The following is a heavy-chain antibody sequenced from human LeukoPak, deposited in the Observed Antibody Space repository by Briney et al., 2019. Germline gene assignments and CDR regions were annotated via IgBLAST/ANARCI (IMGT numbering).Heavy chain of an antibody. CDR1: GFTFSSYW. Sequence: GGSLRLSCAASGFTFSSYWMHWVRQAPGEALMWVSRIKSDGSSTTYADSVKGRFTISKDNSKNTVYLQMSSLRVDDTAVYYCAKAASSSWPSYYYGMDVWGQGTTVTVSS. V-gene: IGHV3-74*01. D-gene: IGHD6-13*01. CDR3: AKAASSSWPSYYYGMDV. J-gene: IGHJ6*02. CDR2: IKSDGSST.